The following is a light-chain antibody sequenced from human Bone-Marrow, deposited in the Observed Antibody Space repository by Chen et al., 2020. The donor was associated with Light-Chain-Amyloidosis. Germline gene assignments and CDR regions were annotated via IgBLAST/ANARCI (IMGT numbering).Light chain of an antibody. CDR1: SGDVGTYNY. CDR3: RSFTSSSSYV. Sequence: QSALTQPASVSGSPGQSITISCTGTSGDVGTYNYVSWYQQHPGKAPTVMISEVSNRPSGVDTRFSGYKSGNTASLTIAGLEGEDEADYNRRSFTSSSSYVFGPGTKVTVL. CDR2: EVS. V-gene: IGLV2-14*01. J-gene: IGLJ1*01.